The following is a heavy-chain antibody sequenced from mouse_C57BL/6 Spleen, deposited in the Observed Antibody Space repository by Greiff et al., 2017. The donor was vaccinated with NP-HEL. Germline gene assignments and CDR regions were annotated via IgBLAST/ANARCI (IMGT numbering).Heavy chain of an antibody. CDR3: ARDEDYYGSSDAMDY. Sequence: VQLQQSGPGLVKPSQSLSLTCSVTGYSITSGYYWNWIRQFPGNKLEWMGYISYDGSNNYNPSLKNRISITRDTSKNQFFLKLNSMTTEDTATYYCARDEDYYGSSDAMDYWGQGTSVTVSS. J-gene: IGHJ4*01. D-gene: IGHD1-1*01. CDR1: GYSITSGYY. CDR2: ISYDGSN. V-gene: IGHV3-6*01.